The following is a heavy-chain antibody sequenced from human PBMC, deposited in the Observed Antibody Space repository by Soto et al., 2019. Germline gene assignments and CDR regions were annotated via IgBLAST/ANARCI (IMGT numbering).Heavy chain of an antibody. CDR2: INHSGGA. Sequence: PSETLSLTCAVYGESFSGHIWTWIRQTPGKGLQWIGQINHSGGASYNPSLKSRVTISVHTSNSQFSLELSSVTAADTAVYYCARGLITGSHYSGGWYYFDSWAQRTQVTVSS. V-gene: IGHV4-34*01. CDR3: ARGLITGSHYSGGWYYFDS. D-gene: IGHD6-19*01. J-gene: IGHJ4*02. CDR1: GESFSGHI.